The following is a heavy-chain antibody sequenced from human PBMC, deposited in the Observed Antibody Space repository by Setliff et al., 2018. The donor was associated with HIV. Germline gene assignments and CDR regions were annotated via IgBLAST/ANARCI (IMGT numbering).Heavy chain of an antibody. CDR1: GGSISSSSHH. CDR2: IYYTGST. J-gene: IGHJ4*02. CDR3: ARQVTVVGYFETAAGSFNY. Sequence: PSETLSLTCTVSGGSISSSSHHWAWIRQPPGKGLEYIGNIYYTGSTHHNPSLQSRVTISTDTSKNQFSLKVRSVTAADTAVYYCARQVTVVGYFETAAGSFNYWGPGTLVTVSS. D-gene: IGHD2-21*01. V-gene: IGHV4-39*01.